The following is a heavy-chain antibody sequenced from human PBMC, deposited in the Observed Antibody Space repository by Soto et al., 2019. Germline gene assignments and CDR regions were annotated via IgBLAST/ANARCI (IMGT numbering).Heavy chain of an antibody. J-gene: IGHJ6*02. Sequence: AAVRVCCKASGYTFTSYGISWVRQAPGQGLEWMGWISAYNGNTNYAQKLQGRVTMTTDTSTSTAYMELRSLRSDDTAVYYCARDGVPSYYYGSGAPGYYYYGMDVWGQGTTVPVSS. V-gene: IGHV1-18*01. D-gene: IGHD3-10*01. CDR1: GYTFTSYG. CDR2: ISAYNGNT. CDR3: ARDGVPSYYYGSGAPGYYYYGMDV.